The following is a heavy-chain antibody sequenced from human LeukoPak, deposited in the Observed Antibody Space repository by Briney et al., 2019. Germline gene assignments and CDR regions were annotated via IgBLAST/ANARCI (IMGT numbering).Heavy chain of an antibody. D-gene: IGHD3-22*01. J-gene: IGHJ5*02. Sequence: SETLSLTCTVSGASISSYYWSWIRQPPGKGLEWIGYIYYSGSTNYNPSLKSRVTISVDTSKNQFSLRLSSVTAADTAVYYCARHRYYYDSSGYYYQPWGQGTLVTVYS. CDR1: GASISSYY. V-gene: IGHV4-59*01. CDR3: ARHRYYYDSSGYYYQP. CDR2: IYYSGST.